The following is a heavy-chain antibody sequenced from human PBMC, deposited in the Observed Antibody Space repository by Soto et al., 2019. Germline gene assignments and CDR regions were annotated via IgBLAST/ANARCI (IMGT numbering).Heavy chain of an antibody. CDR3: ARLYGGYGMDV. J-gene: IGHJ6*02. CDR1: GYTFTNYG. V-gene: IGHV1-18*04. D-gene: IGHD3-3*01. Sequence: ASVKVSCKASGYTFTNYGLNWVRQAPGQGLEWMGWISAYNGYTNYAQKLQGRVTMTTDTSTSTAYMGLRSLRSDDTAVYYCARLYGGYGMDVWGQGTTVTVSS. CDR2: ISAYNGYT.